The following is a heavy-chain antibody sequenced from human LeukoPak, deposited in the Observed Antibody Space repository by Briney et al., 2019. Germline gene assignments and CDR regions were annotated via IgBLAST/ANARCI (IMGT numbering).Heavy chain of an antibody. CDR3: AADLRSTVTTNCFDY. D-gene: IGHD4-17*01. J-gene: IGHJ4*02. V-gene: IGHV1-58*02. CDR1: GFTFTCSA. Sequence: ASVTVSCKASGFTFTCSAMQRVRQARGQRLEWIGWIVVGSGNTNYAQKFQERVTITRDMSTSTAYMELSSLRSEDTAVYYCAADLRSTVTTNCFDYWGQGTLVTVSS. CDR2: IVVGSGNT.